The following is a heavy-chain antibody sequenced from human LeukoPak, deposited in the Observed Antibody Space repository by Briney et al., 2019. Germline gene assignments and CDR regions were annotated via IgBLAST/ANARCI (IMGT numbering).Heavy chain of an antibody. J-gene: IGHJ4*02. CDR3: AREEGAQLSL. D-gene: IGHD5-18*01. CDR1: GGSISSGGYS. V-gene: IGHV4-30-2*01. Sequence: SQTLSLICAVSGGSISSGGYSWSWIRQPPGKGLEWIGFIYHSGSTYYNPTLKSRVTISVDRSKNQLSLKLSSVTAADTAVYYCAREEGAQLSLWGQGTLVTVSS. CDR2: IYHSGST.